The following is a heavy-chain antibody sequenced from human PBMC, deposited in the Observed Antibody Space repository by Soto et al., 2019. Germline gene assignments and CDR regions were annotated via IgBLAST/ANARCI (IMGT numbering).Heavy chain of an antibody. Sequence: ASVTVSCKASGYTFTSYYVHWVRQAPGQGLEWLGVIHLRDSSTKSAQKVQGRVTMTRDTSTSTVYMELSSLRSEDTAVYYCARDLQRNLQVSGWRSYFDYWGQGTLVTVSS. V-gene: IGHV1-46*01. CDR1: GYTFTSYY. J-gene: IGHJ4*02. CDR3: ARDLQRNLQVSGWRSYFDY. CDR2: IHLRDSST. D-gene: IGHD6-19*01.